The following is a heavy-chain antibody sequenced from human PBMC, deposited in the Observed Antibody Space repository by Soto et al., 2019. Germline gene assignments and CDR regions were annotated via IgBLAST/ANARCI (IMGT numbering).Heavy chain of an antibody. Sequence: QVQLVESGGGVVQPGRSLRLSCAASGFTFSSYGMHWVRQAPGKGLEWVAVISYDGSNKYYADSVKGRFTISRDNSKNTLYLQMNSLRAEDTAVYYCAKYRDPIVVVTADIGYYFDYWGQGTLVTVSS. J-gene: IGHJ4*02. V-gene: IGHV3-30*18. D-gene: IGHD2-21*02. CDR3: AKYRDPIVVVTADIGYYFDY. CDR1: GFTFSSYG. CDR2: ISYDGSNK.